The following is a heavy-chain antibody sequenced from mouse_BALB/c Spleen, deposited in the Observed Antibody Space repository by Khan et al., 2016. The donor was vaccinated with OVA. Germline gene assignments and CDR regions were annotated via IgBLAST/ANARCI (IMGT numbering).Heavy chain of an antibody. V-gene: IGHV1-7*01. CDR3: ARDRIDY. J-gene: IGHJ2*01. Sequence: QVQLKESGAELAKPGASVKLSCKASGYTFTTYWMHWVKQRPGQGLEWIGYINPTSDYTDYNEKFKDKATLSADKSSSTAYIQLSSLTSEDSAVYYCARDRIDYWGQGTTLTVSS. CDR1: GYTFTTYW. CDR2: INPTSDYT.